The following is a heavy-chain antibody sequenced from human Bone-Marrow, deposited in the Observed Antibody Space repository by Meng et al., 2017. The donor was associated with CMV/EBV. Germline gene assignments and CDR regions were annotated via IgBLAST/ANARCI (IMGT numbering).Heavy chain of an antibody. CDR3: ARDQSLSYYYGSGSSILY. CDR2: INPSGGST. D-gene: IGHD3-10*01. V-gene: IGHV1-46*01. Sequence: ASVKVSCKASGYTFTSYYMHWVRQAPGQGLEWMGIINPSGGSTSYAQKFQGRVTMTRDTSTSTVYMELSSLRSEDTAVYYCARDQSLSYYYGSGSSILYWGQGTLVTVSS. CDR1: GYTFTSYY. J-gene: IGHJ4*02.